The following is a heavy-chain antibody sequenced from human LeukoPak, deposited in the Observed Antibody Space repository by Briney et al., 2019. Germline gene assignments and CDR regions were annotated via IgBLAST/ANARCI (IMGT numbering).Heavy chain of an antibody. CDR2: MNPNSGNR. J-gene: IGHJ4*02. V-gene: IGHV1-8*02. Sequence: ASVKVSCKASGYTFTSQDISWVRQATGQGLEWMGWMNPNSGNRGYAQKFQGRVTMTRDTSISTAYMELSRLRSEDTAVYYCARGEVTFDYWGQGTLVTVSS. CDR1: GYTFTSQD. D-gene: IGHD2-21*02. CDR3: ARGEVTFDY.